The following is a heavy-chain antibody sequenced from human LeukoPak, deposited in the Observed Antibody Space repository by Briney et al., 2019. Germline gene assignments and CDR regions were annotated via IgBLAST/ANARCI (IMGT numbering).Heavy chain of an antibody. J-gene: IGHJ4*02. D-gene: IGHD6-19*01. CDR2: ISSGSSYI. CDR3: ARSSSGRWDTDY. CDR1: GFTFSSYS. V-gene: IGHV3-21*06. Sequence: GGSLRLSCAAYGFTFSSYSMNWARQVPGKGLEWVSSISSGSSYIYYADSVKGRFTISRDNAKNSLYLQMNSLRAEDTAVYYCARSSSGRWDTDYWGQGTLVTVSS.